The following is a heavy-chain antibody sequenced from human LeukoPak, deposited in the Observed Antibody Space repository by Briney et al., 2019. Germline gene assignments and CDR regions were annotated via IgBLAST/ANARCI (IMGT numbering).Heavy chain of an antibody. J-gene: IGHJ4*02. Sequence: GGSLRLSCAASTFTFSSYNMNWVRQAPGKGLEWVSSISSSGTYIYYRDSVKGRFTISRDNSKNTLYLQMNSLRGEDTAVYYCAMISYNSGFEYWGQGTLVTVSS. D-gene: IGHD1-1*01. CDR3: AMISYNSGFEY. CDR2: ISSSGTYI. CDR1: TFTFSSYN. V-gene: IGHV3-21*04.